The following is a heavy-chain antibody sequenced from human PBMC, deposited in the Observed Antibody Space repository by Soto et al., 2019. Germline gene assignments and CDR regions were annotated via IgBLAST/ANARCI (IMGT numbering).Heavy chain of an antibody. Sequence: GGSLRLSCAASGFTFSSYSMNWVRQAPGKGLEWVSYISSSSSTIYYADFVKGRFTISRDNAKNSLYLQRNSLRAEDTAVYYWAGGRGGAGSPHYYYYMDVWGKGTTVTVSS. CDR2: ISSSSSTI. D-gene: IGHD3-10*01. J-gene: IGHJ6*03. V-gene: IGHV3-48*01. CDR3: AGGRGGAGSPHYYYYMDV. CDR1: GFTFSSYS.